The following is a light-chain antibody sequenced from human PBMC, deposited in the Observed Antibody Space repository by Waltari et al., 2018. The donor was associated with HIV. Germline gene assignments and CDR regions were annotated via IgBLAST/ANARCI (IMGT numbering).Light chain of an antibody. Sequence: SYELRQPPSVSVSPGQTAGITRPGEGLSKKNTHWYRQKPGQAPVMVVYPDTGRPSGSPGRFSGSNSGTTVTLSIGGVQAENEADYYCQSVDSSGTHVVFGGGTRLTVL. CDR2: PDT. J-gene: IGLJ2*01. V-gene: IGLV3-25*03. CDR3: QSVDSSGTHVV. CDR1: GLSKKN.